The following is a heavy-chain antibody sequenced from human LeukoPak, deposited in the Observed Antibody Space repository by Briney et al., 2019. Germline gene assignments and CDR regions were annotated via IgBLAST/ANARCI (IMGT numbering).Heavy chain of an antibody. CDR1: GGSISSHY. CDR2: IYYSGST. J-gene: IGHJ4*02. CDR3: ARSAGIGPTPLTFDY. Sequence: SETLSLTCTVSGGSISSHYWSWIRQPPGKGLEWIGYIYYSGSTNYNPSLKSRVTISVDTSKNQFSLKLSSVTAADTAVYYCARSAGIGPTPLTFDYWGQGTLVTVSS. D-gene: IGHD6-13*01. V-gene: IGHV4-59*11.